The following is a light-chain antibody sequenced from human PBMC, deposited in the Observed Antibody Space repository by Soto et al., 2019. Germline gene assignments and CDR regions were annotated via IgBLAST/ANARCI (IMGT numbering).Light chain of an antibody. J-gene: IGKJ1*01. CDR1: QSVSSS. Sequence: EIVMTHSPATLSMSPGDRATLSCRASQSVSSSLAWYQQKPGQAPRLLIYGASTRATGIPDRFSGSGSGTDFTLTISRLEPEDFAVYYCQQYGSSGTFGQGTKVDIK. V-gene: IGKV3-20*01. CDR2: GAS. CDR3: QQYGSSGT.